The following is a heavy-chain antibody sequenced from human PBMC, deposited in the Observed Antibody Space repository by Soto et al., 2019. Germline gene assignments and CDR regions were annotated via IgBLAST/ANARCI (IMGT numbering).Heavy chain of an antibody. Sequence: PSETLSLTCAVYGGSFSGYYWSWIRQPPGKGLEWIGEINHSGSTNYNPSLKSRVTISVDTSKNQFSLKLSSVTAADTAVYYCARVLVGDSSSSSPRDWFDPWGQGTRVTVSS. CDR3: ARVLVGDSSSSSPRDWFDP. V-gene: IGHV4-34*01. J-gene: IGHJ5*02. D-gene: IGHD6-13*01. CDR1: GGSFSGYY. CDR2: INHSGST.